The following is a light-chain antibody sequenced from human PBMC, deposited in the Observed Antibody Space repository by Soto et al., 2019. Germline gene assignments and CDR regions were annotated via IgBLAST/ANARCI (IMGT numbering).Light chain of an antibody. CDR1: QSISSY. CDR3: QQTCSTPRT. Sequence: DIQMTQSPSSLSASVGDRVTITCRASQSISSYLNWYQQKPGKAPKLLIYTASSLQSGVPSRFSGSGSGTEFTLTISSLQPEDFATYYCQQTCSTPRTFGQGTKLEIK. CDR2: TAS. J-gene: IGKJ1*01. V-gene: IGKV1-39*01.